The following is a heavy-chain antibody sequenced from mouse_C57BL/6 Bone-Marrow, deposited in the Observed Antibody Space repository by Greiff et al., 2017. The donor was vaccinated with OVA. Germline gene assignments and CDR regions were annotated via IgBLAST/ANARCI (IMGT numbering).Heavy chain of an antibody. CDR2: ISYDGSN. D-gene: IGHD3-2*02. CDR1: GYSITSGYY. Sequence: EVKLEESGPGLVKPSQSLSLTCSVTGYSITSGYYWNWIRQFPGNKLEWMGYISYDGSNNYNPSLKNRISITRDTSKNQFFLKLNSVTTEDTATYYCAREADSSGLWFAYWGQGTLVTVSA. J-gene: IGHJ3*01. V-gene: IGHV3-6*01. CDR3: AREADSSGLWFAY.